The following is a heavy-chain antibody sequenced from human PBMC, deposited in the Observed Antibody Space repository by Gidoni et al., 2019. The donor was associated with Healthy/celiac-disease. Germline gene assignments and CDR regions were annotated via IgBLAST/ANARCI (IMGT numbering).Heavy chain of an antibody. CDR1: GFTFSRYA. CDR2: ISGSGGST. V-gene: IGHV3-23*04. D-gene: IGHD1-26*01. J-gene: IGHJ4*02. CDR3: AKGDRDGSYYVGFDY. Sequence: EVQLVESGGGLVQPGGFLRLSCAASGFTFSRYAMSWVREAPGKGLEWVSAISGSGGSTYYADSVKGRFTISRDNSKNTLYLQMNSLRAEDTAGYYCAKGDRDGSYYVGFDYWGQGTLVTVSS.